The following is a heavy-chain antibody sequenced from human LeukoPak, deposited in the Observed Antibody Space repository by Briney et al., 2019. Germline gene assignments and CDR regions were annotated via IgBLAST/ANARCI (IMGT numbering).Heavy chain of an antibody. V-gene: IGHV3-74*01. CDR1: GFTFSSNW. J-gene: IGHJ1*01. CDR3: TRGPAD. CDR2: INPDGNRS. Sequence: GGSLRLSCAASGFTFSSNWMHWVRQAPGKGLVWVAKINPDGNRSDYVDSVKGRFTISRDNAKNTLYLQMDSPKAEDTAVYYCTRGPADWGQGTLVIVSS.